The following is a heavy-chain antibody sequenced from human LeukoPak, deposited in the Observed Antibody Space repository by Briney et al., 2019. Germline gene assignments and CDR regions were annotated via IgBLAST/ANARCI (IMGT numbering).Heavy chain of an antibody. CDR3: AKSYSSSSRSYYDHYMDV. V-gene: IGHV1-2*02. J-gene: IGHJ6*03. D-gene: IGHD6-6*01. CDR2: INPNSGGT. Sequence: ASVKVSCKASGYTFTGYYMHWVRQAPGQGLEWMGWINPNSGGTNYAQKFQGRVTMTRDTSISTAYMELSRLRSDDTAVYYCAKSYSSSSRSYYDHYMDVWGKGTTVNVSS. CDR1: GYTFTGYY.